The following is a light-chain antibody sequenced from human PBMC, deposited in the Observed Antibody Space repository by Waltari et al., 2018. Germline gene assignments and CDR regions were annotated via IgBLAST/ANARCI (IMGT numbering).Light chain of an antibody. CDR2: DTS. CDR1: QSVRKY. J-gene: IGKJ4*02. Sequence: EIVMTQSPATLSVSPGDRATLSCRASQSVRKYLAWYQQKPGQAPRLLIYDTSNRETGIPARFTGSGSGTDFTLTISNVEPEDFAVYYCQQRNDWPLTFGGGTKVEIK. CDR3: QQRNDWPLT. V-gene: IGKV3-11*01.